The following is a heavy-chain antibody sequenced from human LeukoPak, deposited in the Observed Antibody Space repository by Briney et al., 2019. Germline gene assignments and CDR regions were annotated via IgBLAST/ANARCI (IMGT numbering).Heavy chain of an antibody. CDR3: ARHLASCGSDCYLDYFDY. J-gene: IGHJ4*02. D-gene: IGHD2-21*02. CDR1: GDSMRGGNYY. Sequence: ASETLSLTCTVSGDSMRGGNYYWDWIRQPPGRGLEWIGNIYYSGNTHYNPSLKSRVTISVDTSKNQFSLNLSSVTAADTAVYYCARHLASCGSDCYLDYFDYWGQGTLVTVSS. V-gene: IGHV4-39*01. CDR2: IYYSGNT.